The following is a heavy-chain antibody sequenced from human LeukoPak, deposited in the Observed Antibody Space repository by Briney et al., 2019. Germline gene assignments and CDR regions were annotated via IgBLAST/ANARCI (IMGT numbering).Heavy chain of an antibody. CDR1: GFTFSTYG. CDR3: AKDRVGALLYFDS. D-gene: IGHD1-26*01. J-gene: IGHJ4*02. Sequence: PGGSLRLSCAASGFTFSTYGMSWVRQAPGKGLEWLSALSSSGDRTYYADSVKGRFTISRDNSKNTLYLQMNSLRAEDTAVYSCAKDRVGALLYFDSWGQGTLVTVSS. CDR2: LSSSGDRT. V-gene: IGHV3-23*01.